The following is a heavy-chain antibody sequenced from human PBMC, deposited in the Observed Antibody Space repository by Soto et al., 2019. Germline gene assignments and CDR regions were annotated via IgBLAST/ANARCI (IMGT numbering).Heavy chain of an antibody. CDR3: ARDLYCSGGICYSKRHDYYYYGMDV. CDR2: IYYSGST. Sequence: SETLSLTCTVSGGSISSGDYYWSWIRQPPGKGLEWIGYIYYSGSTYYNPSLKSRVTISVDTSKNQFSLKLSSVTAADTAVYYCARDLYCSGGICYSKRHDYYYYGMDVWGQGTTVTVSS. J-gene: IGHJ6*02. CDR1: GGSISSGDYY. V-gene: IGHV4-30-4*01. D-gene: IGHD2-15*01.